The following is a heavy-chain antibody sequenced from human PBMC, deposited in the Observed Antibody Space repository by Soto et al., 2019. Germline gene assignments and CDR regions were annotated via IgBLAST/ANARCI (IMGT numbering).Heavy chain of an antibody. Sequence: GGALRLSCAASGFTFSSYAMNWVRQAPGKGLEWVAVISYDGSNKYYADSVKGRFTISRDNSKNTLYLQMNSLRAEDTAVYYCARPVSTDDNWFDPWGQGTLVTVSS. D-gene: IGHD4-17*01. V-gene: IGHV3-30-3*01. CDR3: ARPVSTDDNWFDP. J-gene: IGHJ5*02. CDR2: ISYDGSNK. CDR1: GFTFSSYA.